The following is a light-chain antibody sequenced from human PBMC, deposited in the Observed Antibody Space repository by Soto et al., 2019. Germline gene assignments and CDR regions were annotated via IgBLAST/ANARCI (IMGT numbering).Light chain of an antibody. CDR1: KLGDKY. CDR2: QDS. V-gene: IGLV3-1*01. CDR3: QAWDSSTPSVX. Sequence: SYELTQPPSVSVSPGQTASITCSGDKLGDKYACWYQQKPGQSPVLVIYQDSKRPSGIPERFSGSNSGNTATLTISGTQAMDEADYYCQAWDSSTPSVXXXGGXKLTVL. J-gene: IGLJ2*01.